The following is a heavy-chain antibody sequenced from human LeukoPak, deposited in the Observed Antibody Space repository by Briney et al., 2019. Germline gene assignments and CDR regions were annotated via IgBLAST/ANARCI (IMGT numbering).Heavy chain of an antibody. J-gene: IGHJ4*02. CDR3: AKAGSRPLYYFDY. CDR1: GFTFSTYA. V-gene: IGHV3-23*01. Sequence: GGSLRLSCAASGFTFSTYAMSWVRQAPGKGLEWVSVISGSGSSTYYADSVKGRFTISRDNSKNTLYLQMNSLRAEDTAVYYCAKAGSRPLYYFDYWGQGTLVTVSS. D-gene: IGHD6-13*01. CDR2: ISGSGSST.